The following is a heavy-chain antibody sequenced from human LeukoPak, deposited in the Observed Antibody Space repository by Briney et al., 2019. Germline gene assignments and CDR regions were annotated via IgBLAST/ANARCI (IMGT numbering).Heavy chain of an antibody. CDR2: IYSGGST. V-gene: IGHV3-66*01. D-gene: IGHD1-1*01. CDR1: EFSVGSNY. CDR3: ARCTTGRTFGSLREIKRSREIDY. J-gene: IGHJ4*02. Sequence: GGSLRLSCAASEFSVGSNYMTWVRQAPGKGLEWVSLIYSGGSTYYADSVKGRFTISRDNSKNTLYLQMISLRVEDTAVYYCARCTTGRTFGSLREIKRSREIDYWGQGTLVTVSS.